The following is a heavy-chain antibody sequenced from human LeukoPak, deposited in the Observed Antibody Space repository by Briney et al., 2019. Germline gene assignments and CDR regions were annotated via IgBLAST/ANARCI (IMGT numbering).Heavy chain of an antibody. CDR3: AREARYCSGGSCFYGAFDI. D-gene: IGHD2-15*01. V-gene: IGHV3-43D*03. CDR2: ISWDGGST. J-gene: IGHJ3*02. CDR1: GFTFDDYA. Sequence: GGSLRLSCAASGFTFDDYAMHWVRQAPGKGLEWVSLISWDGGSTYYADSVKGRFTISRDNSKNSLYLQMNSLRAEDTALYYCAREARYCSGGSCFYGAFDIWGQGTMVTVSS.